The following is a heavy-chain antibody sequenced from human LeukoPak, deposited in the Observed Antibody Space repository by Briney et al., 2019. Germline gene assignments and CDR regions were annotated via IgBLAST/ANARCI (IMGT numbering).Heavy chain of an antibody. V-gene: IGHV4-59*02. CDR2: IYYSGST. D-gene: IGHD5-24*01. CDR1: GGSVSSYY. Sequence: SETLSLTCTVSGGSVSSYYLSWIRQPPGKGLEWIGYIYYSGSTNYNPSLKSRVTISVDTSKNQFSLKLSSVTAADTAVYYCARGIGYNYSPVGYWGQGTLVTVSS. CDR3: ARGIGYNYSPVGY. J-gene: IGHJ4*02.